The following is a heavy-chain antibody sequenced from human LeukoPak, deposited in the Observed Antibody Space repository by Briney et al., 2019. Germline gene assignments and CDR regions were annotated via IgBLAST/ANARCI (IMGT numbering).Heavy chain of an antibody. CDR3: AKVGEMATITDYFDY. V-gene: IGHV3-23*01. J-gene: IGHJ4*02. CDR1: GFTFSSYA. Sequence: PGGSLRLSCAASGFTFSSYAMSWVRQAPGKGLEWVSAISGSGGSTYYADSVKGRFTISRDNSRNSLYLQMNSLRTEDTAFYYCAKVGEMATITDYFDYWGQGTLVTVSS. CDR2: ISGSGGST. D-gene: IGHD5-24*01.